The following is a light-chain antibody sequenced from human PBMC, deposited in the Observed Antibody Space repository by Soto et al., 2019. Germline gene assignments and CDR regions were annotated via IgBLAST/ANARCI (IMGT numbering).Light chain of an antibody. Sequence: IVMTHAPATLSVSPGEVATLSCRGSQSVSSNLAWYQQKAGQGPRLLIYGASTRATGIPARFSGSGSGTEFTLTVSSLQSEDFAVYYCQQYNNWPQITFGQGTRLEIK. CDR1: QSVSSN. V-gene: IGKV3-15*01. CDR3: QQYNNWPQIT. CDR2: GAS. J-gene: IGKJ5*01.